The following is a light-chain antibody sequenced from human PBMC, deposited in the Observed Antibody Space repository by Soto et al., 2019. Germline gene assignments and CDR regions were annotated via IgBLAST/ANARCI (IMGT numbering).Light chain of an antibody. J-gene: IGKJ4*01. V-gene: IGKV1-33*01. CDR2: GGS. CDR1: QDITDY. CDR3: QQYDDLPST. Sequence: DIQMTQSPSSLSASVGDRVSITCQASQDITDYLNWYQQKPGKAPKLLIYGGSHFEPGVPSRFSGSGSGTAFTFTISSLQPEDVGMYFCQQYDDLPSTFGGGTKVEV.